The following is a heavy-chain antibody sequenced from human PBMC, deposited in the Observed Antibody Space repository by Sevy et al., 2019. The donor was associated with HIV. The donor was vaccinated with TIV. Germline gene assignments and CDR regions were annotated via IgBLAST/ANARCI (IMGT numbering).Heavy chain of an antibody. J-gene: IGHJ4*02. D-gene: IGHD3-16*01. Sequence: GGSLRLSCAASGLTFSDYWMSWVRQAPEKGLEWVANIKQDGSKKYYVDSIKGRFIVSRDNAKKSLYLEMSSLRAEDTAVYYCARLKLHYDPYYFDLWGQGTLVTVSS. CDR2: IKQDGSKK. V-gene: IGHV3-7*01. CDR1: GLTFSDYW. CDR3: ARLKLHYDPYYFDL.